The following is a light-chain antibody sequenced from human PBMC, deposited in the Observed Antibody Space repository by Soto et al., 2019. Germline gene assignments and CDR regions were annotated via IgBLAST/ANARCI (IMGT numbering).Light chain of an antibody. CDR3: QQSYNTPRT. V-gene: IGKV1-39*01. Sequence: DIQMTQFPSSLSASVGDRVTITCRASQSISGYLNWYQQKPGRAPKLLIYATSSLQSGVPSRFSGSGSGTDFTLTISSLQAEDFVTYYCQQSYNTPRTFGQGTKVDIK. CDR2: ATS. CDR1: QSISGY. J-gene: IGKJ1*01.